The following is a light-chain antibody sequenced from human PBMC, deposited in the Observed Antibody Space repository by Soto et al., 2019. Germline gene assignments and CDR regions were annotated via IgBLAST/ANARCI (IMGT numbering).Light chain of an antibody. J-gene: IGKJ2*01. CDR3: QQYNTYPFT. Sequence: DIQMTQSPSTLSASVGDRVTITCRASQSFSSWLAWYQQKPGKAPKLLISKASSLESGVPSRFSGSESGTEFTLTISSLQPDYFATYYCQQYNTYPFTFGQGTQLEIK. V-gene: IGKV1-5*03. CDR1: QSFSSW. CDR2: KAS.